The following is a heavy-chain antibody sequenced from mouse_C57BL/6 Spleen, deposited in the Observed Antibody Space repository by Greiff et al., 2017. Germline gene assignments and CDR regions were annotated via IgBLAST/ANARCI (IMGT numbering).Heavy chain of an antibody. J-gene: IGHJ4*01. V-gene: IGHV5-17*01. CDR1: GFTFSDYG. CDR2: ISSGSSTI. D-gene: IGHD1-1*01. Sequence: EVKLMESGGGLVKPGGSLKLSCAASGFTFSDYGMHWVRQAPEKGLEWVAYISSGSSTIYYADTVKGRFTISRDNAKNTLFLQMTSLRSEDTAMYYCARDGSSCGAMDYWGQGTSVTVSS. CDR3: ARDGSSCGAMDY.